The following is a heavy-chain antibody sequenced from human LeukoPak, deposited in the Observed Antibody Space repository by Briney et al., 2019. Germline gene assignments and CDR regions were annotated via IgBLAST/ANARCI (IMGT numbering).Heavy chain of an antibody. CDR2: YYSGST. Sequence: YYSGSTYYNPSLKCRVTISVDTSKNQFSLKLSSVTAADTAVYYCARRAGIAAAGTVDAFDIWGQGTMVTVSS. J-gene: IGHJ3*02. D-gene: IGHD6-13*01. CDR3: ARRAGIAAAGTVDAFDI. V-gene: IGHV4-39*01.